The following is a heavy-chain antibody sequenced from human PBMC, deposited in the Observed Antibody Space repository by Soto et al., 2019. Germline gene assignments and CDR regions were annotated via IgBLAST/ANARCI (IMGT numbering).Heavy chain of an antibody. CDR2: IYYSGIT. Sequence: PSETLSLTCTVSGGSMSSGDYYWICIRQPPGEVLGCIGYIYYSGITYYNPSLKRRLTISVDTSKNQFSLKLISVTAADTAVYYCARDSVTMVRGFIHYYYGMDVWGQGTTVTLSS. D-gene: IGHD3-10*01. CDR3: ARDSVTMVRGFIHYYYGMDV. V-gene: IGHV4-31*03. J-gene: IGHJ6*02. CDR1: GGSMSSGDYY.